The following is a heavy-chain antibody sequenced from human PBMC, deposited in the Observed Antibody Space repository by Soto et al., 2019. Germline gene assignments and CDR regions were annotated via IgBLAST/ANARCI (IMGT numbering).Heavy chain of an antibody. D-gene: IGHD3-10*01. J-gene: IGHJ4*02. CDR1: GYTFTSYY. V-gene: IGHV1-46*01. Sequence: GASVKVSCKASGYTFTSYYMHWVRQAPGQGLEWMGIINPSGGSTSYAQKFQGRVTMTRDTSTSTVYMELSSLRSEDTAVYYCARASYYYGSGSYSLVPAYFDYWGQGTLVTVSS. CDR3: ARASYYYGSGSYSLVPAYFDY. CDR2: INPSGGST.